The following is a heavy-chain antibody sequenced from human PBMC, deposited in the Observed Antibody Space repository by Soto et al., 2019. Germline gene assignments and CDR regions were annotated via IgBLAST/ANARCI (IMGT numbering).Heavy chain of an antibody. V-gene: IGHV1-69*02. D-gene: IGHD4-17*01. CDR1: GGTFSSYT. Sequence: QVQLVQSGAEVKKPGSSVKVSCKASGGTFSSYTISWVRQAPGQGLEWMGRIIPILGIANYAQKFKGRVTITANKSTSTAYMELSSLRSEDTAVYYCARVADGDYNGFDPWGQGTLVTVSS. CDR3: ARVADGDYNGFDP. J-gene: IGHJ5*02. CDR2: IIPILGIA.